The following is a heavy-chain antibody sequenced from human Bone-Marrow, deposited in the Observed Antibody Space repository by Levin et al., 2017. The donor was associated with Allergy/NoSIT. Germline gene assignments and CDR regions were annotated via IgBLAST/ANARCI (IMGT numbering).Heavy chain of an antibody. D-gene: IGHD6-19*01. CDR3: ARDRAAVAGTVDS. CDR1: EFSFSTYW. V-gene: IGHV3-74*01. CDR2: ISSDGRTT. J-gene: IGHJ4*02. Sequence: VASVKVSCAASEFSFSTYWMHWVRQAPGKGLLWVSRISSDGRTTSYADSVKGRFTIPRDNAKNTLYLQMNSLRAEDTAVYYCARDRAAVAGTVDSWGQGTLVTVSS.